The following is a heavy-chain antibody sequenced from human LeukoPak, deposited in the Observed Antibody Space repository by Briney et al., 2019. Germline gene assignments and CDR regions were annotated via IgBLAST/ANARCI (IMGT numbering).Heavy chain of an antibody. V-gene: IGHV3-30*04. Sequence: PGRSLGLSCAASGFTFSSYAMHWVRQAPGKGLEWVAVISYDGSNKYYADSVKGRFTISRDNSKNTLYLQMNSLRAEDTAVYYCAKEGSIAAREVDYWGQGTLVTVSS. CDR1: GFTFSSYA. CDR2: ISYDGSNK. CDR3: AKEGSIAAREVDY. D-gene: IGHD6-6*01. J-gene: IGHJ4*02.